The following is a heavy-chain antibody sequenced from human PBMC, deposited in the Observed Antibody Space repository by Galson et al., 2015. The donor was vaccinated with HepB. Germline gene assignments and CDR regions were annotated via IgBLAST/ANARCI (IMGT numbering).Heavy chain of an antibody. CDR1: GFTVSSNY. J-gene: IGHJ6*03. Sequence: SLRLSCAASGFTVSSNYMSWVRQAPGKGLEWVSVIYSGGSTYYADFVKGRFTISRDNSKNTLYLQMNSLRAEDTAVYYCARVRGNIVVVPYYYMDVWGKGTTVTVSS. D-gene: IGHD2-2*01. V-gene: IGHV3-53*01. CDR2: IYSGGST. CDR3: ARVRGNIVVVPYYYMDV.